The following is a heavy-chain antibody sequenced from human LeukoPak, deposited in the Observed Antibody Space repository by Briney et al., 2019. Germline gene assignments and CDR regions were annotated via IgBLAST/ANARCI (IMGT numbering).Heavy chain of an antibody. V-gene: IGHV5-51*01. CDR3: ARNDDYGASRY. J-gene: IGHJ4*02. CDR1: GCSFTSYW. Sequence: GASLQISSKGSGCSFTSYWNGWVRQMPGKGLEWMGIIYPGDSGTRYSPSFQGQVTISADKSISTAYLQWSSLKASDSAMYYCARNDDYGASRYWGQGTLVTVSS. CDR2: IYPGDSGT. D-gene: IGHD4-17*01.